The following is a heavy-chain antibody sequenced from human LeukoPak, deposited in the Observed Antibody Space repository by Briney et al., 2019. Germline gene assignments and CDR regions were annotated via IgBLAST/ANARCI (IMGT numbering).Heavy chain of an antibody. CDR1: GGSISSSSYY. V-gene: IGHV4-39*01. J-gene: IGHJ4*02. D-gene: IGHD2-2*01. CDR2: IYYSGST. CDR3: ARHVVKNRAAGSLDY. Sequence: SETLSLTCTVSGGSISSSSYYWGWIRQRPGKGLEWIGSIYYSGSTYYNPSLKSRVSISVDTSKNQFSLKLSSVTAADTAVYYCARHVVKNRAAGSLDYWGQGTLVTVSS.